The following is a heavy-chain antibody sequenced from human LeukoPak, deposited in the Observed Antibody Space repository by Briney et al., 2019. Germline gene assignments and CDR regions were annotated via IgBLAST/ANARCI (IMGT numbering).Heavy chain of an antibody. CDR3: ARYDFWSGYRPLDY. CDR2: ISSSSSYI. D-gene: IGHD3-3*01. J-gene: IGHJ4*02. Sequence: GGSLRLSCATSGFTFSSNYMSWVRQAPGKGLEWVSSISSSSSYIYYADSVKGRFTISRDNAKNSLYLQMNSLRAEDTAVYYCARYDFWSGYRPLDYWGQGTLVTVSS. CDR1: GFTFSSNY. V-gene: IGHV3-21*01.